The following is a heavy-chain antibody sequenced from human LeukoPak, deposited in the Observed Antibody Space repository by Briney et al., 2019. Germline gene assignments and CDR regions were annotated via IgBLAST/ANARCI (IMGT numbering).Heavy chain of an antibody. D-gene: IGHD6-13*01. J-gene: IGHJ6*03. CDR3: ASLGAYSSSWRYYYYYMDV. CDR2: INHSEST. CDR1: GGSFSGYY. Sequence: PSETLSLTCAVYGGSFSGYYWSWIRQPPGKGLEWIGEINHSESTNYNPSLKSRVTISVDTSKNQFSLKLSSVTAADTAVYYCASLGAYSSSWRYYYYYMDVWGKGTTVTVSS. V-gene: IGHV4-34*01.